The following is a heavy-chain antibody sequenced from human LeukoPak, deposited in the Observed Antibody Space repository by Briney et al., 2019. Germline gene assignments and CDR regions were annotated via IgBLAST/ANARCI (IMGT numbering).Heavy chain of an antibody. V-gene: IGHV3-23*01. Sequence: GGSLRLSCEASGFTFSSYAMHWVRQAPGKGLEWVSGIGGSGETTYYLDSAKGRFTISRDNSKNTLYLQMSTLRAEDTAVYYCAKGGSGWLFVFDLWGQGTMVTISS. J-gene: IGHJ3*01. D-gene: IGHD6-19*01. CDR1: GFTFSSYA. CDR3: AKGGSGWLFVFDL. CDR2: IGGSGETT.